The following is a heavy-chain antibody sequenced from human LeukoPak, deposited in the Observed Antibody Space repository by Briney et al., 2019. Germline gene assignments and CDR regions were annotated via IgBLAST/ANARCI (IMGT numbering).Heavy chain of an antibody. D-gene: IGHD3-10*01. V-gene: IGHV3-23*01. Sequence: PGGSLRLSCAASGFTFSSYAMSWVRQAPGKGLEWVSAISGSGGSTYYADSVKGRFTISRDNSKTTLYLQMNSLRAEDTAVYYCAKDQWAYGSGSVDYWGQGTLVTVSS. J-gene: IGHJ4*02. CDR2: ISGSGGST. CDR1: GFTFSSYA. CDR3: AKDQWAYGSGSVDY.